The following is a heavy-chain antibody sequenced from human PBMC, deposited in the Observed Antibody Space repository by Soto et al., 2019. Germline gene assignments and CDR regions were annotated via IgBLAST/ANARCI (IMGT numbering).Heavy chain of an antibody. D-gene: IGHD3-16*02. J-gene: IGHJ4*02. CDR2: ISYDGSDK. CDR3: AKALGELSPESYDY. CDR1: GFTFSSYA. Sequence: QVQLVESGGGVVQPGRSLRLSRAASGFTFSSYAMHWVRQAPGKGLEWVAVISYDGSDKYYADSVKGRFTISRDNSKNQLNLQMNSLRADDTAVYYCAKALGELSPESYDYWGQGTLITVSS. V-gene: IGHV3-30*18.